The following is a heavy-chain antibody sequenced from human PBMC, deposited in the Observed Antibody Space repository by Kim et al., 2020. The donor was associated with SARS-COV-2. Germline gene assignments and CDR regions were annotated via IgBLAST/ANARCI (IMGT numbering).Heavy chain of an antibody. J-gene: IGHJ6*03. CDR1: GGSFSGYY. D-gene: IGHD2-2*01. V-gene: IGHV4-34*01. Sequence: SETLSLTCAVYGGSFSGYYWSWILQPPGKGLEWIGEINHSGSTNYNPSLKSRVTISVDTSKNQFSLKLSSVTAADTAVYYCARAAIVVVPAALGLGLYYYYYMDVWGKGTTVTVSS. CDR2: INHSGST. CDR3: ARAAIVVVPAALGLGLYYYYYMDV.